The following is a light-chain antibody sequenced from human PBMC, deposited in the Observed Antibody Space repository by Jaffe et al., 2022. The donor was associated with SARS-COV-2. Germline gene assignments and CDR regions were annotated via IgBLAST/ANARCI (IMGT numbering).Light chain of an antibody. CDR3: SSYTSSSTWV. Sequence: QSALTQPASVSGSPGQSITISCIGTSSDVGGYNYVSWYQQYPGKAPKFLIYEVSNRPSGVSNRFSGSKSGNTASLTISGLQAEDEADYYCSSYTSSSTWVFGRGTKLTVL. J-gene: IGLJ3*02. CDR2: EVS. V-gene: IGLV2-14*01. CDR1: SSDVGGYNY.